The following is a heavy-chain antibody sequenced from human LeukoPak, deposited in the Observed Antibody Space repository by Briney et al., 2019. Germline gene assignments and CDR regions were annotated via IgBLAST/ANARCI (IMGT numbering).Heavy chain of an antibody. Sequence: ASVKVSFTSSGYTFTSYGISWVRQAPGQGLEWMGWISAYNGNTNYAQKLQGRVTMTTDTSTSTAYMELRSLRSDDTAVYYCAREDGYYYDSSGLDYWGQGTLVTVSS. D-gene: IGHD3-22*01. CDR2: ISAYNGNT. CDR3: AREDGYYYDSSGLDY. CDR1: GYTFTSYG. V-gene: IGHV1-18*01. J-gene: IGHJ4*02.